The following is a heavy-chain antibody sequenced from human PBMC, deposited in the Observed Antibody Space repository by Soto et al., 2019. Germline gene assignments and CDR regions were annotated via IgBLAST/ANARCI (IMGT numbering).Heavy chain of an antibody. CDR1: GGSISSGGYY. D-gene: IGHD3-3*01. CDR2: IYYSGST. Sequence: SSETLSLTCTVSGGSISSGGYYWSWIRQHPGKGLEWIGYIYYSGSTYYNPSLKSRVTISVDTSKNQFSLKLSSVTAADTAVYYCARVTMYYDFWSGDYGMDVWGQGTTVTVSS. V-gene: IGHV4-31*03. CDR3: ARVTMYYDFWSGDYGMDV. J-gene: IGHJ6*02.